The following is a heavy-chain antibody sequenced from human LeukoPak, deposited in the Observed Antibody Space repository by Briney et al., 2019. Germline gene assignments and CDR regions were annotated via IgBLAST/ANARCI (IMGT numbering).Heavy chain of an antibody. J-gene: IGHJ3*02. V-gene: IGHV3-21*01. Sequence: GGSLRLSCAASGFTFSSYSMNWVRQAPGKGLEWVSSISSSSSYIYYADSVKGRFTISRDNAKNSLYLQMNSLRAEDTAVYYCARTGCSGGSCYSGGNAFDIWGQGTMVTVSS. D-gene: IGHD2-15*01. CDR2: ISSSSSYI. CDR1: GFTFSSYS. CDR3: ARTGCSGGSCYSGGNAFDI.